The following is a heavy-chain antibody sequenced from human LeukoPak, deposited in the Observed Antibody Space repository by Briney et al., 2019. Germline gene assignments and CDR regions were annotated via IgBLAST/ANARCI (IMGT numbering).Heavy chain of an antibody. J-gene: IGHJ5*02. CDR3: ARKVAAVAGNWFDP. CDR2: ISYDGSNK. V-gene: IGHV3-30*04. CDR1: GFTFSSYA. Sequence: PGGSLRLSCAASGFTFSSYAMHWVRQAPGKGLEWVAVISYDGSNKYYADSVKGRFTISRDNSKNTLYLQMNSLRAEDTAVYYCARKVAAVAGNWFDPLGQGTLVTVSS. D-gene: IGHD6-19*01.